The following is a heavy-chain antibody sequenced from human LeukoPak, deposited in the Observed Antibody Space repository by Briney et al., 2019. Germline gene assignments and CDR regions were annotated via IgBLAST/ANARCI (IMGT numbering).Heavy chain of an antibody. CDR1: GFSFSSYG. D-gene: IGHD3-10*01. V-gene: IGHV3-21*01. J-gene: IGHJ4*02. CDR2: ISSSSSYI. Sequence: PGGSLRLSCAASGFSFSSYGIHWVRQAPGKGLEWVSSISSSSSYIYYADSVKGRFTISRGNAKNSLYLQMNSLRAEDTAVYYCATGGYASGSDYWSQGTLVTVSS. CDR3: ATGGYASGSDY.